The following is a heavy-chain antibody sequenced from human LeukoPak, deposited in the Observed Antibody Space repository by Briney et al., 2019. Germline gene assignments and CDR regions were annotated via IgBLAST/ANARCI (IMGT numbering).Heavy chain of an antibody. J-gene: IGHJ3*01. CDR1: VNSFTSRW. Sequence: GESLKISRQGSVNSFTSRWIGRVRQMPGKGLEWMGIIYPGDSDTRYSSSFQGQVTMSVDTSISVAYLQWSRLKASDTGIYYCARALAGNLNDAFDLWGQGTMVTVAS. CDR3: ARALAGNLNDAFDL. D-gene: IGHD6-19*01. V-gene: IGHV5-51*01. CDR2: IYPGDSDT.